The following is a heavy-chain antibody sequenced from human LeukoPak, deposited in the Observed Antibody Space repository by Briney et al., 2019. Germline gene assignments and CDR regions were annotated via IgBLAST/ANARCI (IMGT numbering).Heavy chain of an antibody. CDR2: ISASGAST. V-gene: IGHV3-23*01. CDR3: ARDSVEATPMYYFAY. D-gene: IGHD1-26*01. J-gene: IGHJ4*02. Sequence: GGSLRLSCAASGFTFSTYAMSWVRQAPGKGLEWVSGISASGASTYYADSVKGRFTISRDNSKNTLFLQMNSLRAEDRAVYYCARDSVEATPMYYFAYWGQGTLVTVSS. CDR1: GFTFSTYA.